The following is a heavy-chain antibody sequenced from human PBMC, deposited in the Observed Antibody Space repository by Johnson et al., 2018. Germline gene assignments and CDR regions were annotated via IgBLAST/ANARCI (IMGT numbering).Heavy chain of an antibody. CDR2: VAYDGSNK. V-gene: IGHV3-30-3*01. CDR3: PTGDYYDSSGYYNSFDV. D-gene: IGHD3-22*01. J-gene: IGHJ3*01. CDR1: GFTFSSYA. Sequence: QVQLVQSGGGVVQPGRSXRLSCAASGFTFSSYAMHWVRQAPGKGLEWVAVVAYDGSNKYYAVSVKGRFTISRDNSKNTLFLQMNSLRAEDTAIYYRPTGDYYDSSGYYNSFDVWGQGTMVTVSS.